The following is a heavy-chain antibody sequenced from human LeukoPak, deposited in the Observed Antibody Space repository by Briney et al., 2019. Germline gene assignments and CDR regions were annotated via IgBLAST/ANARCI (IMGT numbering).Heavy chain of an antibody. V-gene: IGHV4-34*01. CDR2: INHSGST. CDR1: GGSFSGYY. J-gene: IGHJ4*02. D-gene: IGHD3-22*01. CDR3: ARLGGSYYYDSNASDY. Sequence: SETLSLTCAVYGGSFSGYYWSWIRQPPGKGLEWIGEINHSGSTNYNPSLKSRVTISINTSKSQFSLKLSSVTAADTAVYYCARLGGSYYYDSNASDYWGQGTLVTVSS.